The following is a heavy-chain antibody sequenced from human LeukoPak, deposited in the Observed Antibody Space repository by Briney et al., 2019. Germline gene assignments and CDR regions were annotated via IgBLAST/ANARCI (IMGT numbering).Heavy chain of an antibody. CDR3: ARDRGIVANDAFDI. Sequence: ASVKVSCKASGYTFTGYYMHWVRQAPGQGLEWMGWINPNSGGTNYAQTFQGRVTMTRDTSISTAYMELSRLRSDDTAVYYCARDRGIVANDAFDIWGQGTMVTVSS. J-gene: IGHJ3*02. CDR1: GYTFTGYY. V-gene: IGHV1-2*02. CDR2: INPNSGGT. D-gene: IGHD5-12*01.